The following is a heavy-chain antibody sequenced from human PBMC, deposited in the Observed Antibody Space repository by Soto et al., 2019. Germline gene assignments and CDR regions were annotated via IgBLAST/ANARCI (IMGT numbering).Heavy chain of an antibody. D-gene: IGHD2-15*01. Sequence: PSETPSLTCTVSGGSISSYYWSWIRQPAGKGLEWIGHIYTSGSTYYNPSLKSRVTISVDRSKNQFSLKLTSVTAADTAVYYCASRLTVVGGMDVWGQGTTVTVSS. V-gene: IGHV4-4*09. CDR1: GGSISSYY. J-gene: IGHJ6*02. CDR3: ASRLTVVGGMDV. CDR2: IYTSGST.